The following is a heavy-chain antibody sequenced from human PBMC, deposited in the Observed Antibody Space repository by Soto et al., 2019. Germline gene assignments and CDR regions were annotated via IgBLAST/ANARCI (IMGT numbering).Heavy chain of an antibody. D-gene: IGHD3-10*01. J-gene: IGHJ5*02. CDR2: INPLSGGT. V-gene: IGHV1-2*02. CDR1: GYTFVGFY. Sequence: QVQVVQSGAEVTEPGASVNVSCKTSGYTFVGFYVHWLRQAPGQGLEWMGCINPLSGGTNFAQRFQGRVTMTRDTAINTVYTGLSRLTSDDTAMYYCAIGAGIWQQVPPGSWYDPWGQGTLVTVSS. CDR3: AIGAGIWQQVPPGSWYDP.